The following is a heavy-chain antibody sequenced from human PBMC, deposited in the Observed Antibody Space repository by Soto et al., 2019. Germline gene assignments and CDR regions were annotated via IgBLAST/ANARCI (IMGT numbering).Heavy chain of an antibody. CDR2: INPSGGST. Sequence: QVQLVQSGAEVKKPGASVKVSCKASGYTFTSYYMHWVRQAPGQGLEWMGIINPSGGSTSYAQKCQGRVTMTRDTSTSTVYMELSSLRSEDTAVYYCARGSRITMVRGVRGAFDPWGQGTLVTVSS. V-gene: IGHV1-46*03. D-gene: IGHD3-10*01. CDR1: GYTFTSYY. CDR3: ARGSRITMVRGVRGAFDP. J-gene: IGHJ5*02.